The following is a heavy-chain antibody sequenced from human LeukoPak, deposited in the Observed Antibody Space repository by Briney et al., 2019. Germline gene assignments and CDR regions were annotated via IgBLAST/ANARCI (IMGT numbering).Heavy chain of an antibody. D-gene: IGHD6-19*01. CDR1: GGTFSRYA. Sequence: SVKVSCKASGGTFSRYAISWVRQAPGQGLEWMGRIIPILGIANYAQKFQGRVTITADKSTSTAYMELSSLRSEDTAVYYCARDQGSGWYYYYYYGMDVWGQGTTVTVSS. CDR3: ARDQGSGWYYYYYYGMDV. V-gene: IGHV1-69*04. CDR2: IIPILGIA. J-gene: IGHJ6*02.